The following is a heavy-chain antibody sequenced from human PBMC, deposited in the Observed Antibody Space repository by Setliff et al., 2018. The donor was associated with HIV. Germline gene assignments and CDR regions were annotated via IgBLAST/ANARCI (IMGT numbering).Heavy chain of an antibody. Sequence: ASVMVSCKASGYTFTGYYIYWVRQAPGQGLEWMGWINPHSGGTNYAQKFQGRVTMTRDTSISTASMELSRLRSDDTAVYYCARGAYYYDTSGYPRDPFDLWGQGTMVTVSS. CDR3: ARGAYYYDTSGYPRDPFDL. CDR1: GYTFTGYY. D-gene: IGHD3-22*01. J-gene: IGHJ3*01. V-gene: IGHV1-2*02. CDR2: INPHSGGT.